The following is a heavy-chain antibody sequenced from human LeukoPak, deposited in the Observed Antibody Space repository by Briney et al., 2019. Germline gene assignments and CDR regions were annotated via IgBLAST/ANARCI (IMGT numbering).Heavy chain of an antibody. Sequence: GASVTLSCKSSGYIFTSYPIHWVRQAPGQRLESLGWINPGSGNTKYSQKLQGRVAFQTDTSADTAYMELSSLRSAHTAMYHCTRRLCSNTNYAHFVPRGQGTLVSDCS. J-gene: IGHJ5*02. CDR1: GYIFTSYP. V-gene: IGHV1-3*01. CDR3: TRRLCSNTNYAHFVP. CDR2: INPGSGNT. D-gene: IGHD2-2*01.